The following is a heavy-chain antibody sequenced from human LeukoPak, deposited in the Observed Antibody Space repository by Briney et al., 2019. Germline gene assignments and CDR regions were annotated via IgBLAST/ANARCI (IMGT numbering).Heavy chain of an antibody. D-gene: IGHD1-26*01. J-gene: IGHJ4*02. V-gene: IGHV4-34*01. Sequence: SETLSLTCAVYGGSFSGYYWSWIRQPPGKGLEWIGEINHSGSTYYNPSLKSRVTTSVDTSKNQFSLKLSSVTAADTAVYYCADGVGATPDYWGQGTLVTVSS. CDR2: INHSGST. CDR3: ADGVGATPDY. CDR1: GGSFSGYY.